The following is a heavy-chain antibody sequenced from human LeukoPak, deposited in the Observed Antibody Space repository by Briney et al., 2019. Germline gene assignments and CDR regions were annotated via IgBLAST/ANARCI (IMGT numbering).Heavy chain of an antibody. CDR2: IKSKSYGGAA. CDR3: AKETRYSGLLVGSDAFDI. D-gene: IGHD5-12*01. V-gene: IGHV3-15*01. J-gene: IGHJ3*02. Sequence: GGSLRLSCAASGFAFNNAWMSWVRQAPGKGLEWVGRIKSKSYGGAADYAAPVKGRFTISRDDSINRLYLQMNSLRAEDTAVYYCAKETRYSGLLVGSDAFDIWGQGTMVTVSS. CDR1: GFAFNNAW.